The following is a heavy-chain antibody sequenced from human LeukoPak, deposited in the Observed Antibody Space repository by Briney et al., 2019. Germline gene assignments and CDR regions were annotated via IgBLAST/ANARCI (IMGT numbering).Heavy chain of an antibody. CDR2: IYYSGST. CDR3: ARGVVVAATHFDY. CDR1: GGSISSYY. J-gene: IGHJ4*02. Sequence: PSETLSLTCTVSGGSISSYYWSWIRQPPGKGLEWIGYIYYSGSTNYNPSLKSRVTISVNTSKNQFSLKLSSVTAADTAVYYCARGVVVAATHFDYWGQGTLVTVSS. D-gene: IGHD2-15*01. V-gene: IGHV4-59*01.